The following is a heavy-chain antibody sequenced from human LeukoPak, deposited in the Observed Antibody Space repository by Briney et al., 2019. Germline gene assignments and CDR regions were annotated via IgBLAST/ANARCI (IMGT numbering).Heavy chain of an antibody. CDR3: AKGAGQWLVPSEYFQY. D-gene: IGHD6-19*01. J-gene: IGHJ1*01. V-gene: IGHV3-23*01. Sequence: GGSLRLSCAASGFTYSNYAMTWVRQAREKGLEWVSSISSVGHSTYYAGSVKGRFTISRDNSKNTLYLQMNNLRAEDTAVYYCAKGAGQWLVPSEYFQYWGQGTLVTVSS. CDR1: GFTYSNYA. CDR2: ISSVGHST.